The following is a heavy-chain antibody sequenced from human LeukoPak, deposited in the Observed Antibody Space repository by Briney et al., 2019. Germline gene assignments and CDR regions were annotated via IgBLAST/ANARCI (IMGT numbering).Heavy chain of an antibody. CDR3: ARGWGREYCSSTSCYLDAFDI. Sequence: ASVKVSCKASGDTFTGYDINWVRQATGQGLEWMGWMNPNSGNAGYAQKFQGRVTITRNTSVSTAYMELSSLRSEDTAVYYCARGWGREYCSSTSCYLDAFDIWGQGTMVTVSS. D-gene: IGHD2-2*01. CDR2: MNPNSGNA. V-gene: IGHV1-8*03. CDR1: GDTFTGYD. J-gene: IGHJ3*02.